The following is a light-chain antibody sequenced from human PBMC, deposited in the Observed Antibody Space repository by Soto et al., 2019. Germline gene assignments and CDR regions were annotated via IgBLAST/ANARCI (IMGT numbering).Light chain of an antibody. V-gene: IGKV3-20*01. Sequence: EIVLTQSPGTLSLSPGERATLSCRASQSVSKSYLAWYQQKPGQAPRLLIYGASSRATGIPDRFSGSGSGTDFTLTISRLEPEDFAGYYCQQYGSSPPITFGQGTRLEIK. J-gene: IGKJ5*01. CDR3: QQYGSSPPIT. CDR1: QSVSKSY. CDR2: GAS.